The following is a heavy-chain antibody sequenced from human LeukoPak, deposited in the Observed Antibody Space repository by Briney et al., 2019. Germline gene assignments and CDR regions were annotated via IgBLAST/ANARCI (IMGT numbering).Heavy chain of an antibody. V-gene: IGHV4-4*02. CDR3: ARLAPLVATVVPYNWFAL. D-gene: IGHD4-23*01. CDR2: IYHSGST. Sequence: SETLSLTCAVSGGFSSSSNWWSWVRQPPGKGLEWIGEIYHSGSTNYNPSLKSRVTISVDKSKNQFSLKLSSVTAADTAVYYCARLAPLVATVVPYNWFALWRRGTLVTVSS. CDR1: GGFSSSSNW. J-gene: IGHJ5*02.